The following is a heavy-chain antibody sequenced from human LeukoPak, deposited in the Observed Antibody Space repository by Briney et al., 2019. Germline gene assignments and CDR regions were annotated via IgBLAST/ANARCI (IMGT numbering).Heavy chain of an antibody. D-gene: IGHD3-16*02. CDR3: TTGVMITFGGVIVKTFDY. Sequence: GGSLTLSCAASALIFSNAWMSWVRQPPRRGLEWVGRTQSKTDGGTTDYAAPVKGRFTFSRDDSKNTLYLQMNSLKTEDTAVYYCTTGVMITFGGVIVKTFDYWGQGTLVTVSS. J-gene: IGHJ4*02. CDR2: TQSKTDGGTT. V-gene: IGHV3-15*01. CDR1: ALIFSNAW.